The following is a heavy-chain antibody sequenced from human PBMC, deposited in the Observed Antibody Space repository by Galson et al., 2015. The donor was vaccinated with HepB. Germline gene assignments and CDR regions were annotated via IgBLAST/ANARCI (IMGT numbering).Heavy chain of an antibody. CDR2: ISGGGGT. D-gene: IGHD3-3*01. J-gene: IGHJ5*01. CDR3: AKGGNYDFWSGYFNWFDS. CDR1: GFTFSSYV. V-gene: IGHV3-23*01. Sequence: SLRLSCAASGFTFSSYVMNWVRQAPGKGLERVSFISGGGGTDYADSVKGRFTISRDNSKNTLYLQMNRLRAEDTAIYYCAKGGNYDFWSGYFNWFDSWGQGTLVTVSS.